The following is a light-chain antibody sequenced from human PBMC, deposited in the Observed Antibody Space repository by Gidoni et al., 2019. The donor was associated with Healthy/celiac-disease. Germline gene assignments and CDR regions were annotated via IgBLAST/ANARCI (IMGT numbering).Light chain of an antibody. V-gene: IGKV1-16*02. CDR3: QQYNSYPFT. CDR2: AAS. Sequence: DIHMTQSPSSLSASLGDRVTITCRSRQGISTYLAWYQQKPGNAPKSLIYAASSLQSGVPSKFSGSGSGTDFTLTISSLQPEDFATYYCQQYNSYPFTFGPGTKVDIK. J-gene: IGKJ3*01. CDR1: QGISTY.